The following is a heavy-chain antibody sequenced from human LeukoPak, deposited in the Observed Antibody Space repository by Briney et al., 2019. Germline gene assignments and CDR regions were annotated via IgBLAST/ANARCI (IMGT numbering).Heavy chain of an antibody. Sequence: SETLSPTCTVSGGSISTYYWSWMRQPPGKGLEWIGYVYYTGSTNYNPSLKSRVTISVDTSKNQFSLNLSSVTAADTAVYYCARRSLLTGYYYFDYWGQGTLVTVSS. CDR2: VYYTGST. CDR3: ARRSLLTGYYYFDY. D-gene: IGHD3-9*01. CDR1: GGSISTYY. V-gene: IGHV4-59*08. J-gene: IGHJ4*02.